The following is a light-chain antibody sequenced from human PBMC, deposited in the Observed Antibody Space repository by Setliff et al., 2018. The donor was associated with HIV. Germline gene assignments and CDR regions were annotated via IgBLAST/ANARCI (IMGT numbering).Light chain of an antibody. J-gene: IGLJ1*01. CDR3: SSHTSSITRV. V-gene: IGLV2-14*03. CDR2: DIN. CDR1: SSDVGAYNY. Sequence: QSALAQPASVSGSPGQSITISCTGTSSDVGAYNYVSWYQQHPGIAPQLMIYDINSRPSGVSNRFSGSKSGNTASLTISGLRAEDEADYYCSSHTSSITRVFGTGTKVTVL.